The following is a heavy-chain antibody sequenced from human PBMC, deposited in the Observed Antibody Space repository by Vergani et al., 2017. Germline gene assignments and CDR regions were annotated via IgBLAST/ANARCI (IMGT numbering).Heavy chain of an antibody. D-gene: IGHD6-19*01. V-gene: IGHV3-13*04. CDR2: IGTAGDT. CDR3: ARGARRGCPDDY. J-gene: IGHJ4*02. CDR1: GFTFSSYD. Sequence: VQLVESGGGVVQPGRSLRLSCAASGFTFSSYDMHWVRQATGKGLEWVSAIGTAGDTYYADSVKGRFTISRDNSKNTLYLQMNSLRAEDTAVYYCARGARRGCPDDYWGQGTLVTVSS.